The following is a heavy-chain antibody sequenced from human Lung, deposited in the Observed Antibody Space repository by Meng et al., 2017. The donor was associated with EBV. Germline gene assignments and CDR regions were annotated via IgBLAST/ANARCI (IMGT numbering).Heavy chain of an antibody. V-gene: IGHV7-4-1*02. CDR1: GYTFTSYA. Sequence: QGDLVQSGSELNQPGASVKASCRPSGYTFTSYAINWVRQAPGQGPDWMGWIDPNTGNPTYDQGFTGRFVFSLDTSVSTAYLQINSPRADDTAVYYCARDSPLDGYSLLDYWGQGTLVTVSS. D-gene: IGHD5-24*01. CDR3: ARDSPLDGYSLLDY. CDR2: IDPNTGNP. J-gene: IGHJ4*02.